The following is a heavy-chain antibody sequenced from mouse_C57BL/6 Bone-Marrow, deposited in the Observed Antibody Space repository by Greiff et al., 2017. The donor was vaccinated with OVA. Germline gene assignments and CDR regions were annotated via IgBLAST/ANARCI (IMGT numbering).Heavy chain of an antibody. Sequence: QVQLQQSGAELARPGASVKLSCKASGYTFTSYGISWVKQRTGQGLEWIGEIYPRSGNTYYNEKFKGKATLTANKSSSTAYMELRSLTAEDSAVYFCADYSNPWAWLAYWGQGTLVTVSA. J-gene: IGHJ3*01. CDR3: ADYSNPWAWLAY. CDR1: GYTFTSYG. CDR2: IYPRSGNT. V-gene: IGHV1-81*01. D-gene: IGHD2-5*01.